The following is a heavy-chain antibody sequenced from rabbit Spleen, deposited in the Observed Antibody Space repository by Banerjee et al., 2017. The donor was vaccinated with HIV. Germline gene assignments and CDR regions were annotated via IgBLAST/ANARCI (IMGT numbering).Heavy chain of an antibody. D-gene: IGHD4-1*01. V-gene: IGHV1S40*01. CDR1: GFSFSSSYW. CDR2: IASGSSGDT. J-gene: IGHJ4*01. Sequence: QSLEESGGDLVKPGASLTLTCTASGFSFSSSYWICWVRQAPGKGLEWIACIASGSSGDTYYASWAKGRFTISKTSSTTVTLQMTSLTAADTATYFCARETSSGWGIVSYYFTLWGQGTLVTVS. CDR3: ARETSSGWGIVSYYFTL.